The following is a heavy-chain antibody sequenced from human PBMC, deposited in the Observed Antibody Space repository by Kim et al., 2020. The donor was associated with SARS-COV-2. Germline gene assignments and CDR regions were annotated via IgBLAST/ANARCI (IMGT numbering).Heavy chain of an antibody. CDR1: GFPFSRYA. CDR3: VRGVYGALGAAEY. J-gene: IGHJ4*02. Sequence: GGSLRLSCTASGFPFSRYAMHWVRQAPGKGLEWVAVIWSDGSKEYYRDSVKGRFTISRDNSKNTLYLQVHSLRVDDTAIYYCVRGVYGALGAAEYWGRGTLVTVSS. V-gene: IGHV3-33*01. D-gene: IGHD4-17*01. CDR2: IWSDGSKE.